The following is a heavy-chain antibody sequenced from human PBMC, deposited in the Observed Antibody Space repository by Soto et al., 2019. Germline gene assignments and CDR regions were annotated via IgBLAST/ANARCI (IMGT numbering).Heavy chain of an antibody. V-gene: IGHV3-48*02. D-gene: IGHD2-8*01. CDR1: GFTFSSYS. J-gene: IGHJ6*02. CDR2: IISDSSTI. Sequence: GGSLRLSCAASGFTFSSYSINWVRQAPGKGLEWFSYIISDSSTISYADSVKGRFTVSRDNAKNSLYLQMNSLRDEDTAVYYCARVGRGVYGMDVWGQGTSVTVSS. CDR3: ARVGRGVYGMDV.